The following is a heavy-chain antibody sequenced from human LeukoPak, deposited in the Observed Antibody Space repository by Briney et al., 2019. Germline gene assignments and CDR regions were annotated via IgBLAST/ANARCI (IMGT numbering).Heavy chain of an antibody. V-gene: IGHV4-39*01. D-gene: IGHD6-13*01. CDR3: AGQDIAAAGAFDY. J-gene: IGHJ4*02. Sequence: PSETLSLTCTVSGGSISSSSYYWGWLRQPPGQGLEWIVSIYYSGRTYYNPPRKSRVTISVYTSKNQFSMKLSAVTAADAAVYYCAGQDIAAAGAFDYWGQGTLVTVSS. CDR1: GGSISSSSYY. CDR2: IYYSGRT.